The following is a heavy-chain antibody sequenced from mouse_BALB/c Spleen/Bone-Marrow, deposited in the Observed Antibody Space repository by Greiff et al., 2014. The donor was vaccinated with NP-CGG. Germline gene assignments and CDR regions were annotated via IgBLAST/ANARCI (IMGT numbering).Heavy chain of an antibody. V-gene: IGHV7-3*02. CDR1: GFTFTDYY. D-gene: IGHD1-1*01. J-gene: IGHJ2*01. CDR3: AGDMGGLLFDS. Sequence: EVKLVESGGGLVQPGGSLRLSCATSGFTFTDYYMNWVRQPPGKALEWLAFIRNKAYGYTTEYSASVRGRFTISRDNSQNILYLQMNTLRAEDSATYYCAGDMGGLLFDSWGQGTTLSVSS. CDR2: IRNKAYGYTT.